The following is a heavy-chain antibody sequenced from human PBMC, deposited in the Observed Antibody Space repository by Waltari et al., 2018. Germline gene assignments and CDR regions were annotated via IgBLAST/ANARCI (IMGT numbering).Heavy chain of an antibody. Sequence: QVQLVQSGAEVKKPGASVKVSCKASGYTFTGYYMHWVRQAPGQGLEWMGWINPNSGGTNHAQKFQGRVTMTRDTSISTAYMELSRLRSDDTAVYYCARVYRYKSRGAFDIWGQGTMVTVSS. D-gene: IGHD2-2*02. CDR1: GYTFTGYY. CDR2: INPNSGGT. J-gene: IGHJ3*02. V-gene: IGHV1-2*02. CDR3: ARVYRYKSRGAFDI.